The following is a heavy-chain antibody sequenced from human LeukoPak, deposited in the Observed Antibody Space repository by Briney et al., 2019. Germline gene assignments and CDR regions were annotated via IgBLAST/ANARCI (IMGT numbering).Heavy chain of an antibody. CDR2: INHSGST. V-gene: IGHV4-34*01. D-gene: IGHD3-3*01. J-gene: IGHJ4*02. CDR3: ARHWSRPVGAPFDY. Sequence: SETLSLTCAVYGGSFSGYYWSWIRQPPGKGLEWIGEINHSGSTNYNPSLKSRVTISVDTSKNQFSLKLSSVTAADTAVYYCARHWSRPVGAPFDYWGQGTLVTVSS. CDR1: GGSFSGYY.